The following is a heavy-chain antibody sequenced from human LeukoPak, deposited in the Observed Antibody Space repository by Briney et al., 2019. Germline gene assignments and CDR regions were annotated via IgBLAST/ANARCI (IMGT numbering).Heavy chain of an antibody. CDR2: ISSNGGST. J-gene: IGHJ3*02. CDR1: GFTLSIYA. Sequence: PGGSLRLSCAASGFTLSIYAMHWVRQAPGKGLEYVSSISSNGGSTYYANSMKGRFTISRDNSKNTLYLQMGSLRPEDMAMNYCARARGWYSSAPHAFDIWGQGTMVTVSS. V-gene: IGHV3-64*01. D-gene: IGHD6-19*01. CDR3: ARARGWYSSAPHAFDI.